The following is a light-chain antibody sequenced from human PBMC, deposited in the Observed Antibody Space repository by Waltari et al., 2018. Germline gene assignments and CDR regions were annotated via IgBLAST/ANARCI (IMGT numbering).Light chain of an antibody. Sequence: EIVLTHSPDTLSISLGENATLSCRTSQSVTRALAWYQQKPGQAPRLLIYGASNRATGIPDRFSGSGSGTDFTLTISSLEPEDFAVYYCQHHLGLLVTFGEGTKVEVK. CDR3: QHHLGLLVT. CDR1: QSVTRA. V-gene: IGKV3-11*01. J-gene: IGKJ1*01. CDR2: GAS.